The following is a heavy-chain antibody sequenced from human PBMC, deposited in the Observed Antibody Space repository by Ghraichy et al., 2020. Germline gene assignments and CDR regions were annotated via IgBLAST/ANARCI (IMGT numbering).Heavy chain of an antibody. CDR3: ATSVARLQPFQH. D-gene: IGHD5-24*01. CDR1: GFTFSSYW. Sequence: GESLNISCAASGFTFSSYWMHWVRQAPGKGLVWVSHINSDGSSTSYADSVKGRFTVSRDNAKNTLYLQMNSLRAEDTAVYYCATSVARLQPFQHWGQGTLVTVSS. V-gene: IGHV3-74*01. CDR2: INSDGSST. J-gene: IGHJ1*01.